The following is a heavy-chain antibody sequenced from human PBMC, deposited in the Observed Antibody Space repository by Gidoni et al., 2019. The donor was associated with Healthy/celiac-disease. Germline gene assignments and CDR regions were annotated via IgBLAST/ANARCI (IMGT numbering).Heavy chain of an antibody. V-gene: IGHV4-59*01. J-gene: IGHJ4*02. CDR3: ASGPSYYDSSGYYPGARD. Sequence: QVQLQESGPGLVKPSETLSLSCTVSGGSISSYYWSWIRQPPGKGLEWIGYIYYSGSTNYNPSLKSRVTISVDTSKNQFSLKLSSVTAADTAVYYCASGPSYYDSSGYYPGARDWGQGTLVTVSS. CDR2: IYYSGST. CDR1: GGSISSYY. D-gene: IGHD3-22*01.